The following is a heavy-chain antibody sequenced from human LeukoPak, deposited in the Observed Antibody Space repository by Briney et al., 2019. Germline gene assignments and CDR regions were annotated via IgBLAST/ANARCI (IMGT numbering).Heavy chain of an antibody. CDR1: GFPFNEYS. D-gene: IGHD1-1*01. J-gene: IGHJ4*02. V-gene: IGHV3-48*04. Sequence: GGSLRLSCAASGFPFNEYSMNWVRQAPGKGLEWIAYIGIDSGNTWYADSVKGRFTISADSAKDSVSLQMSSLRVEDTAVYYCARDHNYAFDNWGQGTLVSVSS. CDR3: ARDHNYAFDN. CDR2: IGIDSGNT.